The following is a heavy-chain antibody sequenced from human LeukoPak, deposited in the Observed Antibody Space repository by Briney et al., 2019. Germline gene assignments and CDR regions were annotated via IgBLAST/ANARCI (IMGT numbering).Heavy chain of an antibody. CDR3: ARGNGPNWFDP. CDR2: IYYSGST. D-gene: IGHD1-1*01. Sequence: PSETLSLTCTVSGGSISSYYWSWIRQPPGKGLEWIGYIYYSGSTNYNPSLKSRVTISVDTSKNQFSLKLSSVTAADTAVYYCARGNGPNWFDPWGQGTLVTVSS. J-gene: IGHJ5*02. V-gene: IGHV4-59*01. CDR1: GGSISSYY.